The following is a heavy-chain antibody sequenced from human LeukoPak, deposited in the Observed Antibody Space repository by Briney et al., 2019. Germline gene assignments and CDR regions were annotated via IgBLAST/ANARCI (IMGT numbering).Heavy chain of an antibody. CDR3: TSDMTTVTTTSPDY. CDR2: IRSKANSYAT. J-gene: IGHJ4*02. V-gene: IGHV3-73*01. Sequence: PGGSLRLSCAASGFTFSGSAMHWVRQASGNGLEWVGRIRSKANSYATAYAASVKGRFTISRDDSKNTPYLQMNSLKTEDTAVYYCTSDMTTVTTTSPDYWGQGTLVTVSS. D-gene: IGHD4-17*01. CDR1: GFTFSGSA.